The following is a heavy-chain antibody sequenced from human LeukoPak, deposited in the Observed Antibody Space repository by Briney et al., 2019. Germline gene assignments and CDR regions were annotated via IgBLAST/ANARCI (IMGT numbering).Heavy chain of an antibody. V-gene: IGHV4-34*01. J-gene: IGHJ4*02. D-gene: IGHD3-3*01. CDR1: GFTVSSNY. CDR2: INHSGST. CDR3: ARGGIFGVVKKIKNYLDY. Sequence: GSLRLSCAASGFTVSSNYMSWVRQPPGKGLEWIGEINHSGSTNYNPSLKSRVTMSVDTSKNQFSLKLSSVTAADTAVYFCARGGIFGVVKKIKNYLDYWGQGTLVTVSS.